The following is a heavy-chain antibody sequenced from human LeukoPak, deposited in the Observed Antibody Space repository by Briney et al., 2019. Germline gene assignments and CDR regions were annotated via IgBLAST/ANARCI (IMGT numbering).Heavy chain of an antibody. Sequence: ASVKVSCKASGYTFTSYDINWVRQATGQGLEWMGWMNPNSGNTGYAQKFQGRVTMTRNTSISTAYMELSSLRSEDTAVYYWARDRGYSYGFAFDIWGQGTLVTVSS. CDR1: GYTFTSYD. CDR2: MNPNSGNT. CDR3: ARDRGYSYGFAFDI. J-gene: IGHJ3*02. D-gene: IGHD5-18*01. V-gene: IGHV1-8*01.